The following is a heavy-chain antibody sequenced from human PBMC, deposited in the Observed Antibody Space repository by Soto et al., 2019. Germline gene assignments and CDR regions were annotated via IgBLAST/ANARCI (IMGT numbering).Heavy chain of an antibody. V-gene: IGHV4-59*08. D-gene: IGHD3-10*01. Sequence: PSETLXLTCTVSGGSISSYYWSWIRQPPGKGLEWIGYIYYSGSTNYNPSLKSRVTISVDTSKNQFSLKLNSMTAADTAVYYCARHNYGSGSAYFDYWGQGTLVTVSS. J-gene: IGHJ4*02. CDR3: ARHNYGSGSAYFDY. CDR2: IYYSGST. CDR1: GGSISSYY.